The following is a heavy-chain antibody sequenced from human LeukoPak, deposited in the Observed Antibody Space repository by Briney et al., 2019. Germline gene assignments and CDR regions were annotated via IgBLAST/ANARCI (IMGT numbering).Heavy chain of an antibody. D-gene: IGHD4-4*01. J-gene: IGHJ6*02. CDR1: GFTFSSYS. V-gene: IGHV3-21*01. CDR3: ARDDKMTTVTLYYYYGMDV. Sequence: GGSLRLSCAASGFTFSSYSMNWVRQAPGKGLEWVSSISSSSSYIYYADSVKGRFTISRDNAKNSLYLQMNSLRAEDTAVYYCARDDKMTTVTLYYYYGMDVWGQGTTVTVSS. CDR2: ISSSSSYI.